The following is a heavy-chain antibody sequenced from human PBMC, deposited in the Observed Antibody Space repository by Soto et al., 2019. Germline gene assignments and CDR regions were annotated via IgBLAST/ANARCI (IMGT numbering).Heavy chain of an antibody. CDR3: ARGRYCLTGRCFPNWFDS. CDR2: ISKSAPT. D-gene: IGHD2-15*01. CDR1: GDSISTVDYF. V-gene: IGHV4-30-4*01. J-gene: IGHJ5*01. Sequence: SETLSLTCSVSGDSISTVDYFWAWIRRPPGQALEYIGYISKSAPTNYNPSFQCRVAISLDSSKSHFSLNVTSVTAADTAVYFCARGRYCLTGRCFPNWFDSWGQGTLVNVSS.